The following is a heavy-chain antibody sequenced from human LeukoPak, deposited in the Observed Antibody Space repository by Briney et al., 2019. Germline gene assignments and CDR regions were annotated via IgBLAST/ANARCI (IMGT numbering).Heavy chain of an antibody. D-gene: IGHD2-15*01. Sequence: PGGSLRLSCAASGFTFSSYTMSWVRQAPGKGLERVSAISGSGGTTFYADSVKGRFTISRDNANNTVYLRVDSLRAEDTALYYCAKASCTGGNCRKDLAYWGQGTLVTVSS. V-gene: IGHV3-23*01. CDR1: GFTFSSYT. J-gene: IGHJ4*02. CDR3: AKASCTGGNCRKDLAY. CDR2: ISGSGGTT.